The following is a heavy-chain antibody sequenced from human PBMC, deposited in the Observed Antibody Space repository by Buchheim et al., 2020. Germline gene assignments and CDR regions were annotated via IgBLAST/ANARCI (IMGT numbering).Heavy chain of an antibody. Sequence: QVQLQESGPGLVKPSGTLSLTCAVSGDSISSNYWWTWVRQPPGKGLEWIGEIYHSGSTNYNPSLKRRVTISVDKSKKEFSLKLSSVTAADTAVYYCATILGGCSSTSCYLLHWGQGTL. CDR1: GDSISSNYW. CDR3: ATILGGCSSTSCYLLH. J-gene: IGHJ4*02. D-gene: IGHD2-2*01. V-gene: IGHV4-4*02. CDR2: IYHSGST.